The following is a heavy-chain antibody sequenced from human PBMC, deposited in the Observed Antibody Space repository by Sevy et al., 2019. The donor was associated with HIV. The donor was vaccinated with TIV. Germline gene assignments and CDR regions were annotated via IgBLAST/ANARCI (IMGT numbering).Heavy chain of an antibody. V-gene: IGHV4-59*01. J-gene: IGHJ6*02. CDR2: IYYTGST. Sequence: SETLSLTCTVSGGSISSYYWNWNRQSPGKGLEWIGYIYYTGSTNYNPSLKSRVTISVDTSKNQFSLKLTSVTAADTAVYYCARELISGRYYGMDVWGQGTTVTVSS. CDR1: GGSISSYY. D-gene: IGHD6-19*01. CDR3: ARELISGRYYGMDV.